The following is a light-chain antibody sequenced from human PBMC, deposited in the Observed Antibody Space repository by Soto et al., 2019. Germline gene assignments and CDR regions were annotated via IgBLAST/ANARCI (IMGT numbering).Light chain of an antibody. CDR2: GAC. Sequence: EIVLTQSPGTLSLSPGERASLSCRASQTVSSIYLAWYQQKPGQAPRLLIYGACTRASGIPDRFSGSGSGTDFTLTISRLEPEDFAVYYCQHYGTSSGYTFGQGTKLEIK. CDR3: QHYGTSSGYT. J-gene: IGKJ2*01. CDR1: QTVSSIY. V-gene: IGKV3-20*01.